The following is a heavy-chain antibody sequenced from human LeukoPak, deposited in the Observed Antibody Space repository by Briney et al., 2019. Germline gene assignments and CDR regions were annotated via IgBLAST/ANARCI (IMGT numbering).Heavy chain of an antibody. D-gene: IGHD4-23*01. CDR3: ARDYGGSSPFDY. Sequence: GGSLRLSCAASGFTFSRYSMNWVRQAPGKGLEWVSSISGTGTYIYYADSVKGRFTISRDNAKNSLYLQMNSLRAEDTAVYYCARDYGGSSPFDYWGQGTLVTVSS. J-gene: IGHJ4*02. CDR1: GFTFSRYS. V-gene: IGHV3-21*01. CDR2: ISGTGTYI.